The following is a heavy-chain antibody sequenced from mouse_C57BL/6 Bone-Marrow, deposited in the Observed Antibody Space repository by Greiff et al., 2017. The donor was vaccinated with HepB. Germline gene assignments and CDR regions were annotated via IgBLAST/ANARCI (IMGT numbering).Heavy chain of an antibody. CDR3: ARGPFIYYGYDGGGY. CDR2: IDPSDSYT. V-gene: IGHV1-69*01. Sequence: QVQLQQPGAELVMPGASVKLSCKASGYTFTSYWMHWVKQRPGQGLEWIGEIDPSDSYTNYNQKFKGKSTLTVDKSSSTAYMQLSSLTSEDSAVDYCARGPFIYYGYDGGGYWGQGTALTVSA. CDR1: GYTFTSYW. D-gene: IGHD2-2*01. J-gene: IGHJ2*01.